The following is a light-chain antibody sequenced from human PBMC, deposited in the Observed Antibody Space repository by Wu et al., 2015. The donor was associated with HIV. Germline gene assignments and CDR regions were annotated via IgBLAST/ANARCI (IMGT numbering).Light chain of an antibody. J-gene: IGKJ2*01. Sequence: EVVMTQSPATLSVSPGDTATLSCRASQSVNTNLAWYQQKPGQAPRLLIYDASTRATGIPARFSGSGSGTEFTLTISSMQSEDLAVYYCQQYQNWPPMFAFGLGDQPGDQT. V-gene: IGKV3-15*01. CDR3: QQYQNWPPMFA. CDR2: DAS. CDR1: QSVNTN.